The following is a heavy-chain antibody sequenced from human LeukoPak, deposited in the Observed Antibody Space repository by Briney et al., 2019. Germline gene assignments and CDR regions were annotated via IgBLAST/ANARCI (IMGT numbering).Heavy chain of an antibody. Sequence: TGGSLRLSCAASGLTFSSHWMHWVRQAPGEGLVWVSRISSDGKYINYADSVRGADSVKGRFIISRDNAKNTLYLQMNSLRVEDTAIYYCARGYDSSGFPLNWGQGTLVTVSS. CDR3: ARGYDSSGFPLN. V-gene: IGHV3-74*01. CDR2: ISSDGKYI. J-gene: IGHJ4*02. D-gene: IGHD3-22*01. CDR1: GLTFSSHW.